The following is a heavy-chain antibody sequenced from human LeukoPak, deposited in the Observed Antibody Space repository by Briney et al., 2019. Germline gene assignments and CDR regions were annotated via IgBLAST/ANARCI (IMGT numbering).Heavy chain of an antibody. CDR2: IYSGGST. D-gene: IGHD2-21*01. CDR1: GFTVSSNY. V-gene: IGHV3-53*01. J-gene: IGHJ6*02. Sequence: GSLRLSCAASGFTVSSNYMSWVRQAPGKGLEWVSVIYSGGSTYYADSVKGRFTISKDNSKNTLFLQMNSLRAEDTAVYYCASQTGDLYYYYGMAVWGQGTTVTVSS. CDR3: ASQTGDLYYYYGMAV.